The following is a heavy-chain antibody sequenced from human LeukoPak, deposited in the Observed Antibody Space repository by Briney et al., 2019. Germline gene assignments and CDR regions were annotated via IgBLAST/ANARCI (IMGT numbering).Heavy chain of an antibody. V-gene: IGHV4-39*07. CDR2: IFYSGST. D-gene: IGHD2-15*01. CDR1: GGSISTSSYY. J-gene: IGHJ4*02. Sequence: SETLSLTCTVSGGSISTSSYYWGWVRQPPGKGLEWIGNIFYSGSTYYSPSLKSRVTISLDTSRNQFSLKLNSVTAADTAVYYCARLYCSGGSCYSGIRTYFDYWGQGTLVTVSS. CDR3: ARLYCSGGSCYSGIRTYFDY.